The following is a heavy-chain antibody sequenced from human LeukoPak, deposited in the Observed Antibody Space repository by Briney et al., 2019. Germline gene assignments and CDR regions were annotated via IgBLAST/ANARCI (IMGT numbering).Heavy chain of an antibody. J-gene: IGHJ5*02. CDR3: ARGVTISGVDYNWFDP. CDR1: GGTFSSYA. D-gene: IGHD3-3*01. V-gene: IGHV1-69*04. Sequence: SVKVSCKASGGTFSSYAISWVRQAPEQGLEWMGRIIPIFGIANYAQKFQGRVTITADKSTSTAYMELSSLRSEDTAVYYCARGVTISGVDYNWFDPWGQGTLVTVSS. CDR2: IIPIFGIA.